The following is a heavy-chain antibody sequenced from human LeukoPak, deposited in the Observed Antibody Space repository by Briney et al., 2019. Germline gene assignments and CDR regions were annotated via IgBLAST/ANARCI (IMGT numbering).Heavy chain of an antibody. J-gene: IGHJ5*02. D-gene: IGHD6-19*01. CDR3: ARGRVAVAGTKEGHWFDP. V-gene: IGHV1-2*02. CDR1: GYTFTGYY. Sequence: VKVSCKASGYTFTGYYMHWVRQAPGQGLEWMGWINPNSGGTNYAQKFQGRVTMTRDTSISTAYMELSRLRSDDTAVYYCARGRVAVAGTKEGHWFDPWGQGTLVTVSS. CDR2: INPNSGGT.